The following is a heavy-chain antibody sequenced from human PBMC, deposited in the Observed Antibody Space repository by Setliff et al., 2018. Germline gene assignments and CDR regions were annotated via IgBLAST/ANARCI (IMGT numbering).Heavy chain of an antibody. V-gene: IGHV4-61*09. CDR2: IYTSGST. CDR3: ARERFGRTGGSYGAYYFDY. Sequence: SETLSLTCRVSGGSISSGNYYWTWIRQPAGKGLEWVGHIYTSGSTNYNPSLKSRVTISVDTSKNQFSLKLSSVTAADTAVYYCARERFGRTGGSYGAYYFDYWGQGTLVTVSS. J-gene: IGHJ4*02. CDR1: GGSISSGNYY. D-gene: IGHD1-26*01.